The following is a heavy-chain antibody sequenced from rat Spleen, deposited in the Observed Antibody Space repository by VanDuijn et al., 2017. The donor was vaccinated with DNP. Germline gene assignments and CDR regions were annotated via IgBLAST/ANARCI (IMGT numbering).Heavy chain of an antibody. J-gene: IGHJ2*01. CDR3: ARHIRFDY. D-gene: IGHD1-12*01. V-gene: IGHV5-29*01. CDR2: ISYDGSST. Sequence: EVQLVESDGGLVQPGRSLKLSCAASGFTFSDYYMAWVRQAPTKGLEWVATISYDGSSTYYRDSVKGRFTISRDNAKSTLYLQMDSLRSEDTATYYCARHIRFDYWGQGVMVTVSS. CDR1: GFTFSDYY.